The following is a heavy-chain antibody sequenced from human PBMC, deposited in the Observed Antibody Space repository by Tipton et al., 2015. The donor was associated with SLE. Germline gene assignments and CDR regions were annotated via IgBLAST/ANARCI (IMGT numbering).Heavy chain of an antibody. D-gene: IGHD3-16*01. V-gene: IGHV3-23*01. CDR3: AREGITASYYYGMDV. J-gene: IGHJ6*02. Sequence: SLRLSCAASGFTFSIYAMSWVRQAPGKGLEWVSTISGSGGSTYYADSVKGRFTISRDNSKNTLYLQMNSLRAEDTAVYYCAREGITASYYYGMDVWGQGTTVTVSS. CDR1: GFTFSIYA. CDR2: ISGSGGST.